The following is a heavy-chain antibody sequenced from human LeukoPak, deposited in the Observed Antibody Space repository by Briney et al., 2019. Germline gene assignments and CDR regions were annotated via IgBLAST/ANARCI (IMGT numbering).Heavy chain of an antibody. CDR3: ARDSYYYDSSGPQV. V-gene: IGHV3-21*01. CDR1: GFTISSYS. Sequence: PGGSLRLSCVASGFTISSYSMNWVRQAPGKGLEWVSSIISSGTSIYYADSVKGRFTISRDNAKNSVYLQMNSLRAEDTAVYYFARDSYYYDSSGPQVWGQGTLVTVSS. D-gene: IGHD3-22*01. CDR2: IISSGTSI. J-gene: IGHJ4*02.